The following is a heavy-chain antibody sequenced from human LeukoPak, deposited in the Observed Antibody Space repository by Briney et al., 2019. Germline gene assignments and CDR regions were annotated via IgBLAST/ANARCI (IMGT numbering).Heavy chain of an antibody. D-gene: IGHD3-22*01. Sequence: ASVKVSCKASGYTFTGYYMHWVRQAPGQGLEWMGWIKPNNGGTNYAQKLQGRVTMTTDTSTSTAYMELRSLRSDDTAVYYCSWSGYYYGDAFDIWGQGTMVTVSS. V-gene: IGHV1-2*02. CDR2: IKPNNGGT. CDR3: SWSGYYYGDAFDI. CDR1: GYTFTGYY. J-gene: IGHJ3*02.